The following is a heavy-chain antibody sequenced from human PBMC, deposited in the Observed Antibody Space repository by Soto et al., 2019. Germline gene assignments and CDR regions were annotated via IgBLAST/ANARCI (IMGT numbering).Heavy chain of an antibody. J-gene: IGHJ4*02. CDR3: ASEMYYYDSSGSKQVYFDY. D-gene: IGHD3-22*01. CDR2: IYSGGST. Sequence: GSLRLSCAASGFTFSGYWMSWVRQAPGKGLEWVSVIYSGGSTYYADSVKGRFTISRHNSKNTLYLQMNSLRAEDTAVYYCASEMYYYDSSGSKQVYFDYWGQGTLVTVSS. CDR1: GFTFSGYW. V-gene: IGHV3-53*04.